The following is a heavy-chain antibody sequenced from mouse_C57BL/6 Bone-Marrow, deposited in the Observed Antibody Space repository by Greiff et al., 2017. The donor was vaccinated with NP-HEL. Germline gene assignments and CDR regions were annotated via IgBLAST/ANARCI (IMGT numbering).Heavy chain of an antibody. CDR2: IYPGSGST. J-gene: IGHJ1*03. CDR3: AREGVYYGSSYWYFDV. V-gene: IGHV1-55*01. Sequence: QVQLQHPGAELVKPGASVKMSCKASGYTFTSYWITWVKQRPGQGLEWIGDIYPGSGSTNYNEKFKSKATLTVDTSSSTAYMQLSSLTSEDSAVYYCAREGVYYGSSYWYFDVWGTGTTVTVSS. CDR1: GYTFTSYW. D-gene: IGHD1-1*01.